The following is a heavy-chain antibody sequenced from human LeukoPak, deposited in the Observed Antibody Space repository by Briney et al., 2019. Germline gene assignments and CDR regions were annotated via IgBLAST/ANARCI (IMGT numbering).Heavy chain of an antibody. CDR1: GGSFSTYG. V-gene: IGHV1-69*05. CDR3: ARDLMVRGARGY. Sequence: ASVKFSCKASGGSFSTYGTSWVRQAPGQGLEWMGGIIPIIGTPKFAQKFQGRVTITTDEPTTTVYMGLSRLRFEDTAVYYCARDLMVRGARGYWGQGTLVTVSS. D-gene: IGHD3-10*01. CDR2: IIPIIGTP. J-gene: IGHJ4*02.